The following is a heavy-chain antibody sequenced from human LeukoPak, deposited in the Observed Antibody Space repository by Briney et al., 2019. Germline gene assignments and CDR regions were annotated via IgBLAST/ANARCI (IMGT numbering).Heavy chain of an antibody. D-gene: IGHD3-16*01. Sequence: GGSLRLSCAASGFTVSSNYMSWVRQAPGKGLEWVSVIYSGGSTYYADSVKGRFTISRDNSKNTLYLQMNSLRAEDTAVYYCAKTRAENAWGCAFDIWGQGTMVTVSS. V-gene: IGHV3-53*01. CDR1: GFTVSSNY. CDR2: IYSGGST. J-gene: IGHJ3*02. CDR3: AKTRAENAWGCAFDI.